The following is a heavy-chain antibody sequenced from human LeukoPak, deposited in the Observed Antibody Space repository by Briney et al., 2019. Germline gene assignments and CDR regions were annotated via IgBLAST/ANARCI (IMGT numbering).Heavy chain of an antibody. CDR1: GGSIRSTSDY. CDR2: IYYAGST. CDR3: ARHGNDYGDCWFDY. Sequence: PSETLSLTCTVSGGSIRSTSDYWGWIRQPPGKGLEWIGNIYYAGSTYYNPSLQSRVSISVDTSKNQFSLKLSSVTAADTAVYYCARHGNDYGDCWFDYWGLGNLVIVSS. J-gene: IGHJ4*02. V-gene: IGHV4-39*01. D-gene: IGHD4-17*01.